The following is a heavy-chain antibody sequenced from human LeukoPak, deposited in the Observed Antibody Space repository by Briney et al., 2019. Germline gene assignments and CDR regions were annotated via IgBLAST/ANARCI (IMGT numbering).Heavy chain of an antibody. Sequence: GASVKVSCKASGYTFTSYYMHWVRQPPGQGLEWVGIINPSGGSTRYAQKFQGRVTMTRDMSTSTVYMELSSLRSEGTAVGYWARDGKRGSSSWYYYYYYLNVWGKGTTVTVSS. CDR2: INPSGGST. D-gene: IGHD6-13*01. V-gene: IGHV1-46*01. CDR3: ARDGKRGSSSWYYYYYYLNV. CDR1: GYTFTSYY. J-gene: IGHJ6*03.